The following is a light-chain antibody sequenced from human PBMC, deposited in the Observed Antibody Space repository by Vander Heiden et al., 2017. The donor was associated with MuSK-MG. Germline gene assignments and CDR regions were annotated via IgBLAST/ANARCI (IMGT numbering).Light chain of an antibody. CDR1: SLRSYY. V-gene: IGLV3-19*01. J-gene: IGLJ3*02. Sequence: SSELTQDPAVSVALGQTVRITCQGDSLRSYYASWYQQKPGQAPVLVIYGKNNRPSGIPDRFSGSSSGNTASLTITGAQAEDEADYYCNSRDSSGNHPSVFGGGTKLTGL. CDR3: NSRDSSGNHPSV. CDR2: GKN.